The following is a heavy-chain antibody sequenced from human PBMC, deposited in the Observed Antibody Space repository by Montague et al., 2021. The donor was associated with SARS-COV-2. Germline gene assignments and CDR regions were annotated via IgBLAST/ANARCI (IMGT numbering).Heavy chain of an antibody. D-gene: IGHD1-1*01. CDR1: GGSFSGYY. Sequence: SETLSLTCAVYGGSFSGYYWSWIRQPPGKGLGWIGEINHSGSTNYNPSLKSRVTISVDTSKNQFSLKLSSVTAADTAVYYCARGRGTALFRRVYFGMDVWGQGTTVTVSS. V-gene: IGHV4-34*01. CDR3: ARGRGTALFRRVYFGMDV. CDR2: INHSGST. J-gene: IGHJ6*02.